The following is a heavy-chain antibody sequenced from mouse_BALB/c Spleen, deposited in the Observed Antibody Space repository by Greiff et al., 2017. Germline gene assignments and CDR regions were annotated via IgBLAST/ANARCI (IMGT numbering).Heavy chain of an antibody. J-gene: IGHJ3*01. V-gene: IGHV5-6-5*01. Sequence: EVHLVESGGGLVKPGGSLKLSCAASGFTFSSYAMSWVRQTPEKRLEWVASISSGGSTYYPDSVKGRFTISRDNARNILYLQMSSLRSEDTAMYYCVRGSFAYWGQGTLVTVSA. CDR2: ISSGGST. CDR3: VRGSFAY. CDR1: GFTFSSYA.